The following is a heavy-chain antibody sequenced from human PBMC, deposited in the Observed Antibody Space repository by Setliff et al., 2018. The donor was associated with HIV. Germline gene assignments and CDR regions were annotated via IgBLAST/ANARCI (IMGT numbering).Heavy chain of an antibody. D-gene: IGHD3-10*01. CDR1: GASVTSHY. V-gene: IGHV4-4*07. CDR3: ARGPEYYTSGTYSYYFDY. Sequence: SETLSLTCTVSGASVTSHYWTWIRQPAGKGMEWIGRIYTTGSINYNPSLKSRVTMSIDTSKNHFSLNLTSVTAADTAVYYCARGPEYYTSGTYSYYFDYWGQGILVTVSS. J-gene: IGHJ4*02. CDR2: IYTTGSI.